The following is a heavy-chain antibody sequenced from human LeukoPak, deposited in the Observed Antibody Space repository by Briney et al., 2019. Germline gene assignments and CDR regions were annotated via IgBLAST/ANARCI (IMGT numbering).Heavy chain of an antibody. Sequence: SETLSLTCTVSGGSISSGSYYWSWIRQPAGKGLEWIGRIYTSGSTNYNLSLKSRVTMSVDTSKNQFSLKLSSVTAADTAVYYCARMIAAAEYYFDYWGQGTLVTVSS. CDR3: ARMIAAAEYYFDY. CDR1: GGSISSGSYY. V-gene: IGHV4-61*02. CDR2: IYTSGST. D-gene: IGHD6-13*01. J-gene: IGHJ4*02.